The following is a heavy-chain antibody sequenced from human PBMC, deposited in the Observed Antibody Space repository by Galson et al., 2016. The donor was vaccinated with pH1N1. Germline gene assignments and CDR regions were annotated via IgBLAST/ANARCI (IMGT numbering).Heavy chain of an antibody. V-gene: IGHV1-46*04. D-gene: IGHD2-21*02. CDR3: ARDPSYCGGDCYLGGAFDI. CDR2: ITPTDGST. Sequence: SVKVSCKASGYSSTRYYVHWVRQAPGQGLEWMGIITPTDGSTRYAQKLQGRVAMTRDTSTSTVYMELSSLRSEDRAVYYCARDPSYCGGDCYLGGAFDIWGQGTMVTVSS. CDR1: GYSSTRYY. J-gene: IGHJ3*02.